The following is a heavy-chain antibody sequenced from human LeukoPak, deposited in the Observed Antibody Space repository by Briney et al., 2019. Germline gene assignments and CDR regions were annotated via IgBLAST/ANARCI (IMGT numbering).Heavy chain of an antibody. CDR1: GFTFSSYS. CDR3: ARVSMDTASFDY. J-gene: IGHJ4*02. Sequence: GGSLRLSCAASGFTFSSYSMNGVRQAPGKGLDGVSSISISSSYIYYADSVKGRFTISRDNSKNTLYLQMNSLRAEDTAVYYCARVSMDTASFDYWGRGTLVTVSS. D-gene: IGHD5-18*01. CDR2: ISISSSYI. V-gene: IGHV3-21*01.